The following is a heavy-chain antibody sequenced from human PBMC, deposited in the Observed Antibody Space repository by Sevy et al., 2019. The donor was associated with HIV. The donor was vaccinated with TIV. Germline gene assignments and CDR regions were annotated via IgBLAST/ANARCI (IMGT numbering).Heavy chain of an antibody. CDR2: ISTSTDHI. V-gene: IGHV3-21*05. CDR3: VRRGVDAYNVYFDL. Sequence: GGSLRLSCTASGFTFSAYSMNWVRQAPGKGLEWLSYISTSTDHIYYADPSKGRFTISKADAKKSVYLEMKSLRDQDTALYFCVRRGVDAYNVYFDLWGQGTLVTVSS. CDR1: GFTFSAYS. D-gene: IGHD3-10*01. J-gene: IGHJ4*02.